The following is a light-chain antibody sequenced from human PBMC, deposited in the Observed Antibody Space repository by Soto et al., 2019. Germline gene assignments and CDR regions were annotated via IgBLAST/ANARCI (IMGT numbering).Light chain of an antibody. V-gene: IGLV2-14*01. CDR3: SSYTSSSTHV. CDR2: DVS. CDR1: RSDGGGYNY. Sequence: QSVLTQPAFLSGAPGQSSTIACTGTRSDGGGYNYVSWYQQHPGKAPKLMIYDVSNRPSGVSNRFSGSKSGNTAFLTISGLQAEDEPDYYCSSYTSSSTHVFGTGTKLTVL. J-gene: IGLJ1*01.